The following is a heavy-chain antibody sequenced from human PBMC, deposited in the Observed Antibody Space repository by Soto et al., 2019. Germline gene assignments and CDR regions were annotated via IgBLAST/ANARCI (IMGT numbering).Heavy chain of an antibody. D-gene: IGHD4-17*01. CDR2: IYYSGST. CDR3: ARTTVTYHFDY. Sequence: PSETLSLTCTVSGGSISSGGYYWSWIRQHPGKGLEWIGYIYYSGSTYYNPSLKSRVTISVDTSKNQFSLKLSSVTAADTAVYYCARTTVTYHFDYWGQGTLVTVSS. V-gene: IGHV4-31*03. J-gene: IGHJ4*02. CDR1: GGSISSGGYY.